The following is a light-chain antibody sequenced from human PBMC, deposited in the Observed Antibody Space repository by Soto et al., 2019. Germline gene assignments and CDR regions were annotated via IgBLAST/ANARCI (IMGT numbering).Light chain of an antibody. CDR3: SSYAGSNNLVV. J-gene: IGLJ2*01. CDR1: SSDVGGYNY. CDR2: EVS. Sequence: QSALTQPPSASGSPGQSVTISCTGTSSDVGGYNYVSWYQQHPGKAPKLMIYEVSKRPSGVPDRFSGSKSGNTASLPVSGLQAEDDADYYCSSYAGSNNLVVFGGGTQLTLL. V-gene: IGLV2-8*01.